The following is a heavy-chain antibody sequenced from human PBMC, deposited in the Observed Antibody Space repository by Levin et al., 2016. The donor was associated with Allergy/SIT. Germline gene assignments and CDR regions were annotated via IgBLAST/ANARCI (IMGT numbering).Heavy chain of an antibody. V-gene: IGHV3-9*01. CDR1: GFRFDDFG. CDR2: ISWSSDIL. J-gene: IGHJ1*01. D-gene: IGHD3-22*01. CDR3: AKMLYHYDTSGYYFEYFQQ. Sequence: SLKISCVASGFRFDDFGMYWVRQAPGEGLECVAGISWSSDILGYADSVDGRFIISRDSATKSVYLQMNSLRPEDTAFYYCAKMLYHYDTSGYYFEYFQQWGQGTLVTVSS.